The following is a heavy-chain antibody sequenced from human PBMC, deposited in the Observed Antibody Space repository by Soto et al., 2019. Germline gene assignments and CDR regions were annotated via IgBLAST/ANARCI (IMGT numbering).Heavy chain of an antibody. D-gene: IGHD6-6*01. CDR1: GGTFSSYA. CDR2: IIPIFGTA. CDR3: ARIAARPPLGNDY. J-gene: IGHJ4*02. Sequence: ASVKVSCKASGGTFSSYAISWVRQAPGQGLEWMGGIIPIFGTANYAQKFQGRVTITADESTSTAYMELSSLRSEDTAVYYCARIAARPPLGNDYWGQGTLVTVSS. V-gene: IGHV1-69*13.